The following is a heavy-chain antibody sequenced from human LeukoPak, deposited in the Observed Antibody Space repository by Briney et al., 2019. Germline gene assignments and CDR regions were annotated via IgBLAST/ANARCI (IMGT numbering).Heavy chain of an antibody. CDR3: ARESPDRYGMDV. Sequence: GGSLRLSCAASGFTFSSYSMSWVRQAAGRGREWVSAISGSGGSTYYADSVKGRFSISRDNSKNTLYLQMNSLRAEDTAAYYCARESPDRYGMDVWGKGTTVTVSS. CDR2: ISGSGGST. CDR1: GFTFSSYS. V-gene: IGHV3-23*01. J-gene: IGHJ6*04.